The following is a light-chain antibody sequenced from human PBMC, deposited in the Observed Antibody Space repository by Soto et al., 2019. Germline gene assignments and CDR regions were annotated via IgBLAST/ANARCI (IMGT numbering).Light chain of an antibody. CDR1: QTVTSNY. J-gene: IGKJ1*01. V-gene: IGKV3-20*01. CDR2: GAS. Sequence: ESVLTQSPGTLSSSPGQRTTLSCRASQTVTSNYLAWYHQKPGQAPRLLFFGASIRATGLQDRFSGGGSGTDFTLTISRLEPEDFAVYYCKKYGSSLGTFGQVNKGDIK. CDR3: KKYGSSLGT.